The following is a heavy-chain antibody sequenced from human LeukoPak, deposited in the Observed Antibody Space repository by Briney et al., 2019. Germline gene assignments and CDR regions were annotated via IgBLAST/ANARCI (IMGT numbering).Heavy chain of an antibody. Sequence: SVKVSCKASGGTFSSYAISWVRQAPGQGLEWMGGIIPIFGTANYAQKFQGRVTITTDESTSTAYMEMSRLRAEDTAVYYGSRDGYYDILTGYYPNWFDPWGQGTLVTVSS. V-gene: IGHV1-69*05. D-gene: IGHD3-9*01. CDR2: IIPIFGTA. CDR3: SRDGYYDILTGYYPNWFDP. J-gene: IGHJ5*02. CDR1: GGTFSSYA.